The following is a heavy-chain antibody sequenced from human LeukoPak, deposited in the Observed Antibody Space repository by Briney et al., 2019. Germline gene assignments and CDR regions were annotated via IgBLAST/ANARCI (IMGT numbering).Heavy chain of an antibody. CDR3: AKSQAGYCSGGSCSCDY. CDR2: ISGSGGST. CDR1: GFTVSSSCA. J-gene: IGHJ4*02. V-gene: IGHV3-23*01. D-gene: IGHD2-15*01. Sequence: GGSLRLSCAASGFTVSSSCAMNWVRQAPGKGLEWVSTISGSGGSTYYADSVKGRFTISRDNSKNTLYLQMHSLRAEDTAVYYCAKSQAGYCSGGSCSCDYWGQGTLVTVSP.